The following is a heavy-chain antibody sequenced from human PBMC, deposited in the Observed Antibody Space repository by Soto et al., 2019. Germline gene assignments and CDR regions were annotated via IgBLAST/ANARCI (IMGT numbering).Heavy chain of an antibody. D-gene: IGHD1-7*01. CDR3: AKDRDRTWSLDY. J-gene: IGHJ4*02. V-gene: IGHV3-30*18. CDR1: GFTFGRNC. CDR2: LSFDGRIE. Sequence: PGGSLRLSCAASGFTFGRNCMHWVRQAPGKGLEWVAVLSFDGRIEYYADSVKGRFKIFRDNPKNTLYLQMNTLRPDDTALYYCAKDRDRTWSLDYWGQGALVTVSS.